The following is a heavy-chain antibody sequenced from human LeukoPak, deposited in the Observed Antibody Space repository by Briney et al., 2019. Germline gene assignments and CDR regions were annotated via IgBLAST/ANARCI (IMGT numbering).Heavy chain of an antibody. CDR3: AKDYVSGDGYWDFDY. CDR1: GFTFSSYA. J-gene: IGHJ4*02. D-gene: IGHD5-24*01. Sequence: GRSLRLSCAASGFTFSSYAMHWVRQAPGKGLEWVAVISYDGSNKYYADSVKGRFTISRDNSKNTLYLQMNSLRVEDTAVYYCAKDYVSGDGYWDFDYWGQGTLVTVPS. V-gene: IGHV3-30-3*02. CDR2: ISYDGSNK.